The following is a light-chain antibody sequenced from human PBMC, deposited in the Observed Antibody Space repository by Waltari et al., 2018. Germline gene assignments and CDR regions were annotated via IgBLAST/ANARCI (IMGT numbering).Light chain of an antibody. J-gene: IGLJ1*01. CDR1: SSNIGAGQD. V-gene: IGLV1-40*01. Sequence: QSVLTQPPSVSGAPGQRVTISCTGTSSNIGAGQDVHWYQQHPGTAPRLRIYSHDVRPSGVPDRFSVSKSGTSASLAITGLQAEDEADYYCQSYDISQSVIYVFGTGTTVTV. CDR2: SHD. CDR3: QSYDISQSVIYV.